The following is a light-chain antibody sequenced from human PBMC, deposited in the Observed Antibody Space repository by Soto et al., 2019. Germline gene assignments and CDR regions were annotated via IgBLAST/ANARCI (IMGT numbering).Light chain of an antibody. CDR2: DAS. V-gene: IGKV3-11*01. Sequence: EIVLTQSPATLSLSPGEGATLSCRASQSVSKNLAWYQQKPDQAPRLLIYDASNRAPGIPARFSGSGSGTAFTLTISSLEPEDFAVYYCQQRSAWPLSFGPGTKVDI. J-gene: IGKJ3*01. CDR3: QQRSAWPLS. CDR1: QSVSKN.